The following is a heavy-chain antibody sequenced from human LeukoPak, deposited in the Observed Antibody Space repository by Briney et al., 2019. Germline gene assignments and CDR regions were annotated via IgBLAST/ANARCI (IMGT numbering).Heavy chain of an antibody. J-gene: IGHJ4*02. CDR1: GFTFSSYA. Sequence: GGSLRLSCAVSGFTFSSYAMHWVRQAPGKGLEWVALISYNGSNKYYADSVKGRFTISRDNSKNTLYLQMNSLRAEDTAVYYCARDEITMVRGVATYYFDYWGQGTLVTVSS. D-gene: IGHD3-10*01. V-gene: IGHV3-30-3*01. CDR2: ISYNGSNK. CDR3: ARDEITMVRGVATYYFDY.